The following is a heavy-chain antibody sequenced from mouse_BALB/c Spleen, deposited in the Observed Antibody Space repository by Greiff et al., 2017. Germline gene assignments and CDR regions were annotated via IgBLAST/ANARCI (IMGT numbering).Heavy chain of an antibody. CDR1: GFNIKDTY. Sequence: EVQLQQSGAELVKPGASVKLSCTASGFNIKDTYMHWVKQRPEQGLEWIGRIDPANGNTKYDPKFQGQATITADTSSNTAYLQLSSLTSEDTAVYYCAAYGNYAMDYWGQGTSGTVAS. J-gene: IGHJ4*01. CDR3: AAYGNYAMDY. D-gene: IGHD2-1*01. V-gene: IGHV14-3*02. CDR2: IDPANGNT.